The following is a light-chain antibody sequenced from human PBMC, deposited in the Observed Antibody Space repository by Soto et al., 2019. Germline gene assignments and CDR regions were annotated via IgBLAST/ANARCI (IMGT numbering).Light chain of an antibody. CDR2: DVT. J-gene: IGLJ1*01. CDR3: SSYTSSSTPYV. V-gene: IGLV2-14*01. CDR1: SSDLGGYNY. Sequence: QSVLTQPASGSGAPGQSITISCTGTSSDLGGYNYVSWYQQHPVKAPKLMIYDVTNRPSGVSDRFSGSKSGNTASLTISGLQAEDEADYYCSSYTSSSTPYVFGTGTKVTVL.